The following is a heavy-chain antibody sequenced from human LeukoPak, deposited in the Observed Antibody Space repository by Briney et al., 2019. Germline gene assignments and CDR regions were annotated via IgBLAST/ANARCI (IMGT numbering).Heavy chain of an antibody. Sequence: GGSLRLSCAASGFTFSGDVMYWVRQAPGKGLEYVSSISSNGGSTYYANSVKGRFTISRDNSKNTLYLQMGSLRAEDMAVCYCARGGQSKYDSSGYLNYFDYWGQGTLVTVSS. CDR3: ARGGQSKYDSSGYLNYFDY. CDR2: ISSNGGST. CDR1: GFTFSGDV. D-gene: IGHD3-22*01. J-gene: IGHJ4*02. V-gene: IGHV3-64*01.